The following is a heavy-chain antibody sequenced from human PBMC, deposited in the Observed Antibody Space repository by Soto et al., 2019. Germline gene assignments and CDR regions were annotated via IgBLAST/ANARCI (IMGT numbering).Heavy chain of an antibody. J-gene: IGHJ3*02. CDR2: INHSGST. D-gene: IGHD3-16*02. Sequence: SETLSLTCAVYGGSFSAYSWTWIRQPPGKGLEWIGEINHSGSTYCNPSLESRVTISVDTSKNQFSLKLSSVTAADTAVYYCANLDMITFGGVIGPNDEFDIWGPGIMVTVSS. CDR3: ANLDMITFGGVIGPNDEFDI. V-gene: IGHV4-34*01. CDR1: GGSFSAYS.